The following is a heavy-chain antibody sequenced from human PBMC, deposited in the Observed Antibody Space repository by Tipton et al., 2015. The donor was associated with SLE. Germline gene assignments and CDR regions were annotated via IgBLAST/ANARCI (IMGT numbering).Heavy chain of an antibody. CDR3: AKVTWNPGTDV. CDR2: IYGVGGT. CDR1: GFSVTNYY. V-gene: IGHV3-53*01. D-gene: IGHD1-1*01. J-gene: IGHJ6*04. Sequence: SLRLSCAASGFSVTNYYMTWVRQASGEGLDWVAVIYGVGGTYYADSVRGRFSVSRDKSKNTVSLQLNSLRAEDTAVYYCAKVTWNPGTDVWGKGTTVTVSS.